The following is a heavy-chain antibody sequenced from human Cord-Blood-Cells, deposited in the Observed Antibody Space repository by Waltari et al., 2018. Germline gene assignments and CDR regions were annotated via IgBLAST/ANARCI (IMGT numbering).Heavy chain of an antibody. CDR2: ISYDGSNK. D-gene: IGHD3-3*01. CDR1: GFTFSSYG. V-gene: IGHV3-30*18. Sequence: QVQLVESGGGVVQPGRSLRLSCAASGFTFSSYGMHWVRQAPGKELEWVAVISYDGSNKYYADSVKGRFTISRDNSKNTLYLQMNSLRAEDTAVYYCAKDQATYYDFWSGYYDYWGQGTLVTVSS. CDR3: AKDQATYYDFWSGYYDY. J-gene: IGHJ4*02.